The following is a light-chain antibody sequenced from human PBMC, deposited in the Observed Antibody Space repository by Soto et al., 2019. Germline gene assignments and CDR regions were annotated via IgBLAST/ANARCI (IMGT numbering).Light chain of an antibody. CDR3: QQYNSYSWT. J-gene: IGKJ1*01. V-gene: IGKV1-9*01. CDR2: AAS. CDR1: QGISSY. Sequence: DIQLTQSPSFLSASVGDRVTITCRASQGISSYLAWYQQKPGKAPKLLIYAASTLQSGVPSRLSGSGSGTEFTLTISSLQPDDFATYYCQQYNSYSWTFGQGTKV.